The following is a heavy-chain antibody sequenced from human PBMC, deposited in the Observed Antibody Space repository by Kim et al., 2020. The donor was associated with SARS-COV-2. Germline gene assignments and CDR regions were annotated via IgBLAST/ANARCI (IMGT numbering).Heavy chain of an antibody. J-gene: IGHJ6*02. CDR1: GFTFSGSA. V-gene: IGHV3-73*01. CDR2: IRSKANSYAT. D-gene: IGHD3-10*01. Sequence: GGSLRLSCAASGFTFSGSAMHWVRQASGKGLEWVGRIRSKANSYATAYAASVKGRFTISRDDSKNTAYLQMNSLKTEDTAVYYCTIRYGSGSMDVWGQGTTVTVSS. CDR3: TIRYGSGSMDV.